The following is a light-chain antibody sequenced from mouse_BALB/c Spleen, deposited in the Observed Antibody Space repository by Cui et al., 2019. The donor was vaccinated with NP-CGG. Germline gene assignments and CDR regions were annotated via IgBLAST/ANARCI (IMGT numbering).Light chain of an antibody. J-gene: IGLJ1*01. V-gene: IGLV1*01. CDR2: GTN. CDR1: TGAVTTSNY. CDR3: ALWYSNHWV. Sequence: QAVVTQESALTTSPGETVTHTCRSSTGAVTTSNYANWVQAKPDHLFTGLIGGTNNRAPGVPARFSGSLIGDKAALTITGAQTEDEAIYFCALWYSNHWVFGGGTKLTVL.